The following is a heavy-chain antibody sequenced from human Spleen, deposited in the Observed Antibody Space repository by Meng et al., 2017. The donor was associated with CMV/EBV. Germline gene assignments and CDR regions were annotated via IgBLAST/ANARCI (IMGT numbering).Heavy chain of an antibody. CDR3: ARDLEYCGSTTCYEDCFDP. J-gene: IGHJ5*02. Sequence: ASVKVSCKASGYSFTDYGISWVRQAPGQGLEWVGWISPYDGDTNYARKLQGRVTMTTDTSTTTAYMEPRSLRSDDTAVSYCARDLEYCGSTTCYEDCFDPWGQGTLVTVSS. V-gene: IGHV1-18*01. D-gene: IGHD2-2*01. CDR2: ISPYDGDT. CDR1: GYSFTDYG.